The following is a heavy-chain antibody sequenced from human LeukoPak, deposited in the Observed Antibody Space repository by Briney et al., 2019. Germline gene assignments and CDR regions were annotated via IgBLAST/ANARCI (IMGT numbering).Heavy chain of an antibody. Sequence: ASVTVSCKASGYTFTNYYMHWVRQAPGQGLEWLGIINPSGESAIYAHNFQGRVTMTRDTSTTTAYMELSSLRSEDTAVYYCARGRADSSSSSVDYWGQGTLVTVSS. CDR2: INPSGESA. D-gene: IGHD6-6*01. CDR1: GYTFTNYY. J-gene: IGHJ4*02. V-gene: IGHV1-46*01. CDR3: ARGRADSSSSSVDY.